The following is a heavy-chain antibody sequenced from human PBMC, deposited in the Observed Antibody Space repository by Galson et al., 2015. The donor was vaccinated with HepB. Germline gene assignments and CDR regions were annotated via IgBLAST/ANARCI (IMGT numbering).Heavy chain of an antibody. Sequence: SVKVSCKASGYTFTDYSIHWVRQAPGLGLEWMGRINPNSGGTNYAQKFQGRVTMTRDTSISTAYMELSRLRSDDTAVYYCARVASFLGLFYFDYWGQGTLVTVSS. CDR2: INPNSGGT. D-gene: IGHD3-3*01. J-gene: IGHJ4*02. CDR1: GYTFTDYS. CDR3: ARVASFLGLFYFDY. V-gene: IGHV1-2*06.